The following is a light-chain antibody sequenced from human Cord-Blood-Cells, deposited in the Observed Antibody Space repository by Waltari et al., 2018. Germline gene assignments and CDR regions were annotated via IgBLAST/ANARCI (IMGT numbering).Light chain of an antibody. CDR1: SSDVGGYNY. Sequence: QSALTQPRSVSGSPGQSVTISCTGTSSDVGGYNYVSWYQQHPGKAPKLMLYDVSKRHSRVPDRFAGSKSVSTASLTISGLQAEDGAHYYCCSYAGSYTFAVFGGGTKLTVL. J-gene: IGLJ2*01. V-gene: IGLV2-11*01. CDR3: CSYAGSYTFAV. CDR2: DVS.